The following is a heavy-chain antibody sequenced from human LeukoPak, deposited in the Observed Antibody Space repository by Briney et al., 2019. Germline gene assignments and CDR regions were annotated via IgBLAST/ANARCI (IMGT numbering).Heavy chain of an antibody. CDR3: ARGLVGTTYFDY. D-gene: IGHD1-26*01. CDR2: LHRSASA. Sequence: SETLSLTCSVSGASISGFYWSWLRQAPGKGLEWIGFLHRSASATYNPSLESRVTTSMDTSKNQFSLKLYYVTAADTAVYYCARGLVGTTYFDYWGQGTLVTVSS. J-gene: IGHJ4*02. V-gene: IGHV4-4*08. CDR1: GASISGFY.